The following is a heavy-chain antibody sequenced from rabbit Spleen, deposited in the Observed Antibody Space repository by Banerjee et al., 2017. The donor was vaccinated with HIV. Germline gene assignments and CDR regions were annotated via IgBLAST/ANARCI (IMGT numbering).Heavy chain of an antibody. Sequence: QEQLVESGGDLVKPGASLTLTCTASGLDFSSRYWLCWVRQAPGKGLEWIACIDIVKTGSTYYTNWAKGRFTISKTSSTTVTLQMTSLTAADTATYFCARDPNYASGHYIYKFWGPGTLVTVS. J-gene: IGHJ3*01. V-gene: IGHV1S45*01. CDR2: IDIVKTGST. CDR1: GLDFSSRYW. CDR3: ARDPNYASGHYIYKF. D-gene: IGHD1-1*01.